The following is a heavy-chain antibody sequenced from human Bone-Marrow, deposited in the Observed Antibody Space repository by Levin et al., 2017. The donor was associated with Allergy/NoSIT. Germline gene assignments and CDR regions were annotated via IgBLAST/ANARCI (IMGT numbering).Heavy chain of an antibody. CDR2: IYDIGNI. CDR1: GGSVIGYY. J-gene: IGHJ6*02. V-gene: IGHV4-59*02. Sequence: GSLRLSCTVSGGSVIGYYWTWIRQTPGKGLEWIGYIYDIGNINYNPSLKSRATMSVDTSKNQFSLKLSSVPAADTAVYYCAREAFYYYAIDVWGPGTTVTVSS. CDR3: AREAFYYYAIDV.